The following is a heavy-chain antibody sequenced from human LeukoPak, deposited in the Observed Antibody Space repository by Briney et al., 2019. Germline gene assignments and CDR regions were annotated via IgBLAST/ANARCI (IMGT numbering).Heavy chain of an antibody. J-gene: IGHJ3*02. D-gene: IGHD3-3*01. Sequence: SETLSLTCTVSGGSISNFYWSWIRQPAGKGLEWIGRIYTSGSTNYNPSLKSRVTMSVDTSKSHFSLKLSSVTAADTAVYYCAGGIFGVVINAFHIWGQGTMVTVSS. CDR1: GGSISNFY. CDR2: IYTSGST. CDR3: AGGIFGVVINAFHI. V-gene: IGHV4-4*07.